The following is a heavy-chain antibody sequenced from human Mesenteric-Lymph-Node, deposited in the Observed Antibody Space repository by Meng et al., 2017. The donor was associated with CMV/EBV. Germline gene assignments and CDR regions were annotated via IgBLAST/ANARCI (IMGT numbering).Heavy chain of an antibody. J-gene: IGHJ3*02. V-gene: IGHV3-21*01. CDR1: GFTFSNYG. D-gene: IGHD4-17*01. CDR2: IGTTDTHI. CDR3: ARDLYVGDPAAFDI. Sequence: GESLKISCAASGFTFSNYGMNWVRQTPGKGLEWVSSIGTTDTHIYYADSLKGRFTISRDNAENSLYLQMNSLTVEDTAVYYCARDLYVGDPAAFDIWGQGTVVTVSS.